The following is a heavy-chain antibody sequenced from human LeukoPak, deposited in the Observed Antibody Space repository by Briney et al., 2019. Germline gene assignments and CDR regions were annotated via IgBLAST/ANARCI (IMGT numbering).Heavy chain of an antibody. Sequence: GGSLRLSCAASGFTFSTHWMHWVRQAPGKGLEWVSRINGDGTTTNYADTVKGRFTISRVNAKSTLYLEMDSLRAEDTAIYYCARRWYTGTYYYFDLWGQGTLVTVSS. CDR1: GFTFSTHW. V-gene: IGHV3-74*01. D-gene: IGHD1-26*01. J-gene: IGHJ4*02. CDR2: INGDGTTT. CDR3: ARRWYTGTYYYFDL.